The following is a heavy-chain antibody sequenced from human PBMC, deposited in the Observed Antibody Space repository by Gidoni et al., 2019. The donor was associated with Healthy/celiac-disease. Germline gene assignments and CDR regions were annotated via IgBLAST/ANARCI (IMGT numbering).Heavy chain of an antibody. Sequence: QVQLQESGPGLVKPTETQPRTCNVSSGSISRYYWSWIRQPPGKGLEWIGYIYYSGSTNYNPSLKSRVTISVDTSKNQFSLKLSSVTAADPAVYYCASDQSPYTYYYDSSGYYYVGSGFDYWGQGPLVTVSS. J-gene: IGHJ4*02. V-gene: IGHV4-59*01. D-gene: IGHD3-22*01. CDR3: ASDQSPYTYYYDSSGYYYVGSGFDY. CDR1: SGSISRYY. CDR2: IYYSGST.